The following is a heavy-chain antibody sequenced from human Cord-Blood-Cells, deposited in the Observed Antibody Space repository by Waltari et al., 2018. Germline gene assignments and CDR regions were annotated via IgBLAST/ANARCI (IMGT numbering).Heavy chain of an antibody. J-gene: IGHJ3*02. CDR1: GFTFSSYA. Sequence: QVQLVESGGGVVQPGRSLRLPCAAAGFTFSSYAMHWFRSAPGKGLEWVAVISYDGSNKYYADSVKGRFTISRDNSKNTLYLQMNSLRAEDTAVYYCARDNWGSGRAFDIWGQGTMVTVSS. D-gene: IGHD7-27*01. CDR3: ARDNWGSGRAFDI. CDR2: ISYDGSNK. V-gene: IGHV3-30-3*01.